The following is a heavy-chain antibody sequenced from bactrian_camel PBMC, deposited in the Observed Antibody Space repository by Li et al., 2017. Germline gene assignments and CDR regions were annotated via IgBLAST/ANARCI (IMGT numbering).Heavy chain of an antibody. Sequence: QLVEYGGGLVQPGGSLRLFCAASGFTFSVEDMSWVRQAPGKGLEWVSAINPDGSNTLYADSVKGRFTISRDNAKSALYLQLNSLKTEDTAMNYCVNGASDVGYNYWCQGTQVTVS. D-gene: IGHD3*01. V-gene: IGHV3S40*01. CDR1: GFTFSVED. CDR3: VNGASDVGYNY. CDR2: INPDGSNT. J-gene: IGHJ4*01.